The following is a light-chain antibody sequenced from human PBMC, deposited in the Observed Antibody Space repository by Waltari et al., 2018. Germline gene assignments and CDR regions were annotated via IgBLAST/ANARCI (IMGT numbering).Light chain of an antibody. V-gene: IGLV1-44*01. CDR2: NND. Sequence: QSVLTQPPSASGTPGQRVTISCSGSSSNIGHNSVNWYQQVPGTAPKLLIYNNDRRPSGVPDRFSGSKSGTSASLAISGLQSEDEADYYCAAWDDSLNGVFGGGTKLTVL. J-gene: IGLJ3*02. CDR3: AAWDDSLNGV. CDR1: SSNIGHNS.